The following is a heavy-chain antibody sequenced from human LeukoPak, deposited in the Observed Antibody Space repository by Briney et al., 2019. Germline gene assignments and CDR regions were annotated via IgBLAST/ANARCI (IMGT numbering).Heavy chain of an antibody. V-gene: IGHV3-15*01. J-gene: IGHJ6*02. D-gene: IGHD6-13*01. CDR3: TTAGYSSSWYGVDDYYYGMDV. Sequence: GGSLRLSCAASGFTFSNAWMSWVRQAPGKGLEWVGRIKSKTDGGTTDYAAPVKGRFTISRDDSKDTLYLQMNSLKTEDTAVYYCTTAGYSSSWYGVDDYYYGMDVWGQGITVTVSS. CDR2: IKSKTDGGTT. CDR1: GFTFSNAW.